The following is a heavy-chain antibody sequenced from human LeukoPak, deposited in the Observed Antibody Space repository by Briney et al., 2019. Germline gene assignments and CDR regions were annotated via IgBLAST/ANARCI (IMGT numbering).Heavy chain of an antibody. J-gene: IGHJ4*02. Sequence: GGSLRLSCAASGFTFNYAWMSWVRKVPGKGLEWVGQTVSEIDGGTTDYAAPVKGRFTISRDDSKSTLYLQMNSLKIEDTAVYYCYTSITDYWGQGTLVTVSS. CDR2: TVSEIDGGTT. CDR1: GFTFNYAW. D-gene: IGHD2-21*01. CDR3: YTSITDY. V-gene: IGHV3-15*04.